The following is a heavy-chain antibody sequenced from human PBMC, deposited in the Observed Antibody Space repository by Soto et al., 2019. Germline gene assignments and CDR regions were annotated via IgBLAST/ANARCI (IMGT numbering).Heavy chain of an antibody. J-gene: IGHJ3*02. CDR2: IDHSGST. Sequence: QVQLQESGPGLVKPSGTLSLTCAVSGVSLSNPDWWAWVRQAPGKGLEWIGEIDHSGSTNYKPYLNSRVTISLDSSKNQFSLKLSSVAVEDTAVYYCARGIFYAFDIWGQGTMVTVSS. D-gene: IGHD3-9*01. CDR1: GVSLSNPDW. CDR3: ARGIFYAFDI. V-gene: IGHV4-4*02.